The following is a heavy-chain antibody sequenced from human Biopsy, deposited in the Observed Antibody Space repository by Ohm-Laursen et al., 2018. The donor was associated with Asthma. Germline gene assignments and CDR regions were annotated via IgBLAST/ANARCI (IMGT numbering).Heavy chain of an antibody. V-gene: IGHV3-30*03. CDR2: ISYDGSTK. J-gene: IGHJ4*02. D-gene: IGHD3-3*01. CDR1: GLSFEDYA. Sequence: SLRLSCTASGLSFEDYAMHWVRQAPGKGLEWVAVISYDGSTKYYADSVKGRFTISRDNSKNTLYLQMNSLRPDDTAVYYCARDVMEWYLPAFDFWGQGTLVTVSS. CDR3: ARDVMEWYLPAFDF.